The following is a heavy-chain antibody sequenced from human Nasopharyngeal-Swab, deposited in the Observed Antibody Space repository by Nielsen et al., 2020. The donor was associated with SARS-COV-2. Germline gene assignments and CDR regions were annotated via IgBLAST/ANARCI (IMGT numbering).Heavy chain of an antibody. V-gene: IGHV4-31*03. Sequence: LRLSCTVSGGSISSGGYYWSWIRQHPGKGLEWIGYIYYSGSTYYNPSLKSRVTISVDTSKNQFSLKLSSVTAADTAVYYCARAKKSGGTWEHTDYWGQGTLVTVSS. CDR3: ARAKKSGGTWEHTDY. D-gene: IGHD1-26*01. CDR2: IYYSGST. J-gene: IGHJ4*02. CDR1: GGSISSGGYY.